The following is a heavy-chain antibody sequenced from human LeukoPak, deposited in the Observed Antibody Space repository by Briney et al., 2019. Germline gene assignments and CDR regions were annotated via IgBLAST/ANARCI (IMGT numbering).Heavy chain of an antibody. CDR3: ARSGVGYFYDSTGYYPLDY. D-gene: IGHD3-22*01. CDR2: ISAYTGNT. J-gene: IGHJ4*02. CDR1: GYTFTNYG. V-gene: IGHV1-18*01. Sequence: ASVKVSCKSSGYTFTNYGINWVRQAPGQGLEWMGCISAYTGNTNYAQNLQGRVTMTTDTSTGTAYMELRSLRSDDTAVYYCARSGVGYFYDSTGYYPLDYWGQGTLVTVSS.